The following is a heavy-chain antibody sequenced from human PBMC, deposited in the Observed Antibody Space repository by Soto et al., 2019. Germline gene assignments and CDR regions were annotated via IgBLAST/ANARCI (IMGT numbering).Heavy chain of an antibody. J-gene: IGHJ3*02. Sequence: SVKVSCKASGCTFSSYAISWVRQAPGQGLEWMGGIIPIFGTANYAQKFQGRVTITADESTSTAYMELSSLRSEDTAVYYCARDRSLAARDAFDIWGQGTMVTVSS. CDR2: IIPIFGTA. D-gene: IGHD6-6*01. CDR1: GCTFSSYA. V-gene: IGHV1-69*13. CDR3: ARDRSLAARDAFDI.